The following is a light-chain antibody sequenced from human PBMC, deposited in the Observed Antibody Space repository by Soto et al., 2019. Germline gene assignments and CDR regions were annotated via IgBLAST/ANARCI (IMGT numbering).Light chain of an antibody. CDR1: SSDVGGYNY. J-gene: IGLJ2*01. CDR2: EVN. CDR3: ASHAGRKNII. Sequence: QSVLTQPPSASGSPGQSVTISCTGTSSDVGGYNYVSGYQQHPGKAPKLMIYEVNKRHSGVPDRFSGSRSGNTASLTVSGLQAEDEADYYCASHAGRKNIIFGGGTKVTVL. V-gene: IGLV2-8*01.